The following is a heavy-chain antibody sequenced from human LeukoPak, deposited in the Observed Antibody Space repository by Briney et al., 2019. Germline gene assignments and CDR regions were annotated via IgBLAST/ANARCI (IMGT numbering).Heavy chain of an antibody. V-gene: IGHV3-66*01. CDR3: ARLNFGDDY. CDR2: IYGSTSA. J-gene: IGHJ4*02. Sequence: SGGSLRLSCAASGFTVSSKYINWVRQAPGKGLEWVSLIYGSTSADYADSVKGRFTISRDNSMNTVYLQMNSLRAEDTAIYYCARLNFGDDYWGQGTLVAVPS. CDR1: GFTVSSKY. D-gene: IGHD4-17*01.